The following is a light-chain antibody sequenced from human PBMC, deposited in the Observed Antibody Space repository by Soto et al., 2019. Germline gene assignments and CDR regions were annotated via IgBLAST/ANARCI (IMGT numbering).Light chain of an antibody. J-gene: IGKJ1*01. V-gene: IGKV3-15*01. CDR1: QSISSN. CDR3: QQYDYWPRT. CDR2: GVS. Sequence: EIVLTQSPGTLSLSPGESATLSCRASQSISSNKLAWYQQKPGQAPRLLLFGVSNRATGIPARFSGSGSGTDFSLTISSLQSEDFAVYYCQQYDYWPRTFGQGTKVEVK.